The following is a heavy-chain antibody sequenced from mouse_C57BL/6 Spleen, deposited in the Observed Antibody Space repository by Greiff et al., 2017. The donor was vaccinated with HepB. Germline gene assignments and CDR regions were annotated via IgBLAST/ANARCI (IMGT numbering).Heavy chain of an antibody. CDR1: GFTFSSYT. D-gene: IGHD2-13*01. CDR2: ISGGGGNT. J-gene: IGHJ4*01. Sequence: EVKVVESGGGLVKPGGSLKLSCAASGFTFSSYTMSWVRQTPEKRLEWVATISGGGGNTYYPDSVKGRFTISRDNAKNTLYLQMSSLRSEDTALYYCARRLYYAMDYWGQGTSVTVSS. CDR3: ARRLYYAMDY. V-gene: IGHV5-9*01.